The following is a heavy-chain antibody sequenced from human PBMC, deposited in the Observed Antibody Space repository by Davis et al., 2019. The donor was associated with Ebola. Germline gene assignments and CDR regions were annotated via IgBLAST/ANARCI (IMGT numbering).Heavy chain of an antibody. CDR1: GGSISSYY. D-gene: IGHD3-3*01. V-gene: IGHV4-59*01. CDR2: IYYSGST. CDR3: AKYYDFWSGYYLD. J-gene: IGHJ4*02. Sequence: SETLSLTCTVSGGSISSYYWSWIRQPPGKGLEWIGYIYYSGSTNYNPSLKSRVTISVDTSKNQFSLKLSSVTAADTAVYYCAKYYDFWSGYYLDWGQGTLVTVSS.